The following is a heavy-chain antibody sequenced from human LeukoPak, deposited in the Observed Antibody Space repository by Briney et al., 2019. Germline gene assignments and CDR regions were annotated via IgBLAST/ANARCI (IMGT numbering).Heavy chain of an antibody. CDR1: GGSISSYY. V-gene: IGHV4-59*01. D-gene: IGHD6-13*01. J-gene: IGHJ4*02. CDR2: IYYSGTT. CDR3: ARGVYIAAAQYGY. Sequence: SETLSLTCTVSGGSISSYYWNWIRQPPGKGLEWIGYIYYSGTTNYNPSLKSRVAISVDTSKNQFSLKLSSVAAADTAVYYCARGVYIAAAQYGYWGQGTLVTVSS.